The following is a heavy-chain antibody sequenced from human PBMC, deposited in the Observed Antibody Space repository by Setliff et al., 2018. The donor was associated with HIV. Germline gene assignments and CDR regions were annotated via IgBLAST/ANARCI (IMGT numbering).Heavy chain of an antibody. V-gene: IGHV3-74*01. CDR3: ASSLVATNYYYGMDV. CDR1: GFTLSDHW. D-gene: IGHD5-12*01. CDR2: TNNDGSIT. Sequence: PGGSLRLSCAASGFTLSDHWMHWVRQVPGKGLVWVSRTNNDGSITNYADFVKGRFTMSRDSAKNTLYLQMNSLRVEDTAVYYCASSLVATNYYYGMDVWGQGTTVTVSS. J-gene: IGHJ6*02.